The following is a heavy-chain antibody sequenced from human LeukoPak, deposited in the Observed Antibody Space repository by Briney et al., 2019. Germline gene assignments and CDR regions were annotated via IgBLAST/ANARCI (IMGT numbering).Heavy chain of an antibody. D-gene: IGHD1-7*01. CDR2: ISAYNGNT. Sequence: ASVKVSCKASGYTFTSYGISWVRQAPGQGLEWMGWISAYNGNTNYAQKLQGRVIMTTDTSTSTAYMELRSLRSDDTAVYYCARDSSADRVYNWNYLYYYYYYMDVWGKGTTVTVSS. CDR3: ARDSSADRVYNWNYLYYYYYYMDV. V-gene: IGHV1-18*01. J-gene: IGHJ6*03. CDR1: GYTFTSYG.